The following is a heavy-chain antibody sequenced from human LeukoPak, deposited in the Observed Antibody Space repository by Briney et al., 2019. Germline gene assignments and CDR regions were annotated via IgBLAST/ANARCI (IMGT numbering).Heavy chain of an antibody. D-gene: IGHD5-24*01. CDR2: IYYSGST. Sequence: SETLSLTCTVSGGSISGYYWSWIRQPPGKGLEWLGYIYYSGSTNYNPSLKSRVTISVDTSKNQFSLKLSSVTAADTAVYYCASGVRSYGYNTYYFDYWGQGTLVTVSS. J-gene: IGHJ4*02. CDR3: ASGVRSYGYNTYYFDY. CDR1: GGSISGYY. V-gene: IGHV4-59*01.